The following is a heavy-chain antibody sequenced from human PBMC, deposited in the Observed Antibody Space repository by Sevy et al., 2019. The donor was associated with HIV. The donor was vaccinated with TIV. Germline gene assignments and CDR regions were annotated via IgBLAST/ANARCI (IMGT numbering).Heavy chain of an antibody. CDR2: ISGISNYI. V-gene: IGHV3-21*01. D-gene: IGHD2-8*01. CDR1: GFTFSSYS. Sequence: GGSLRLSCAASGFTFSSYSFHWVRQAPGKGLEWVSSISGISNYIYYSDSMKGRFTISRDNAKNSLYLHMSSLRADDTAVYYCARAGKWPYFDYWGQGTMVTVSS. CDR3: ARAGKWPYFDY. J-gene: IGHJ4*01.